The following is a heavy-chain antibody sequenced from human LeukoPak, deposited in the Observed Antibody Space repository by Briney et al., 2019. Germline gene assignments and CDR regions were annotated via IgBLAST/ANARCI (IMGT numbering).Heavy chain of an antibody. V-gene: IGHV4-38-2*02. CDR3: ARLRYNWNVXXFDI. D-gene: IGHD1-1*01. Sequence: SETLSLTCTVSGYSISSGYYWGWIRQPPGKGLEWIGSIYHSGSTYYNPSLKSRVTISVDTSKNQVSLKLSSVTAADAAVYYCARLRYNWNVXXFDIWXXXTMVTIS. CDR1: GYSISSGYY. CDR2: IYHSGST. J-gene: IGHJ3*02.